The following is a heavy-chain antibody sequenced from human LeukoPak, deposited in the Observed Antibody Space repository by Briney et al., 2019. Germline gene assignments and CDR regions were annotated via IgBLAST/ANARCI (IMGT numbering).Heavy chain of an antibody. CDR3: AKPDDTATNYYYYYMDV. V-gene: IGHV3-23*01. CDR1: GFPFSSYA. J-gene: IGHJ6*03. CDR2: ISSGGTT. Sequence: GGSLRLSCAASGFPFSSYAMSWVRQAPGRALEWVSAISSGGTTYYADSVKGRFTISRDNSKNTLYLQMNSLRAEDTAVYYCAKPDDTATNYYYYYMDVWGKGTTVTVSS. D-gene: IGHD5-18*01.